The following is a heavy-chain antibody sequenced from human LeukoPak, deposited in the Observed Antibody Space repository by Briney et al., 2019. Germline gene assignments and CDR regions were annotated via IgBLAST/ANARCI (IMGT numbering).Heavy chain of an antibody. CDR2: IHYSGRT. V-gene: IGHV4-59*01. CDR1: GGSISSYY. D-gene: IGHD1-26*01. J-gene: IGHJ3*02. Sequence: SETLSLTCTVSGGSISSYYWSWIRQTPGKGLECIGYIHYSGRTNYNPSLKSRVTISVDTSKSQFSLKLSSVTAADTAVYYCARDQSGSSYKNAFDIWGQGTMVTVSS. CDR3: ARDQSGSSYKNAFDI.